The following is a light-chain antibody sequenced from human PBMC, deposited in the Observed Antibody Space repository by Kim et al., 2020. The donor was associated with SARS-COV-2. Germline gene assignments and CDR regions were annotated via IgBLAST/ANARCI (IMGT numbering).Light chain of an antibody. J-gene: IGKJ4*01. CDR3: QQRESWSHALT. CDR1: PNVAIN. Sequence: TPTCSASPNVAINLAWYQQSPRQSPKPLIHHAARGAGGIPDRFSGIGAGTAFTLSTGSMTPQESANYDVQQRESWSHALTFGGGTKVDIK. V-gene: IGKV3D-11*02. CDR2: HAA.